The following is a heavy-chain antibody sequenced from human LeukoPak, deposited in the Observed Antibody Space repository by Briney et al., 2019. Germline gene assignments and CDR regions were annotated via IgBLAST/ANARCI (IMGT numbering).Heavy chain of an antibody. Sequence: ASVTVSFKASGYTFTGYYMHWVRQAPGQGLEWMGWINPNSGGTNYAQKFQGRVTMTRDTSISTAYMELSRLRSDDTAVYYCAREPNCSSTSCYTGGYYYYYMDVWGKGTTVTVSS. J-gene: IGHJ6*03. CDR2: INPNSGGT. CDR3: AREPNCSSTSCYTGGYYYYYMDV. D-gene: IGHD2-2*02. V-gene: IGHV1-2*02. CDR1: GYTFTGYY.